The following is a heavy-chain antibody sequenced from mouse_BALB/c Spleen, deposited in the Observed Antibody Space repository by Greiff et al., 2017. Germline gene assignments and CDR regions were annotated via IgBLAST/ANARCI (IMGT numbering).Heavy chain of an antibody. CDR3: ARVKLYYRYTGYAMDY. Sequence: EVKLMESGGGLVQPGGSRKLSCAASGFTFSSFGMHWVRQAPEKGLEWVAYISSGSSTIYYADTVKGRFTISRDNPKNTLYLQMSSLKSEDTAMYYCARVKLYYRYTGYAMDYWGQGTSVTVSA. CDR2: ISSGSSTI. J-gene: IGHJ4*01. D-gene: IGHD2-14*01. V-gene: IGHV5-17*02. CDR1: GFTFSSFG.